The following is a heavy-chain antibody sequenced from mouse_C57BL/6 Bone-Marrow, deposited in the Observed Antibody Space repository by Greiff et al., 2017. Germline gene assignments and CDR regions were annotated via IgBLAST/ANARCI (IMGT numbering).Heavy chain of an antibody. J-gene: IGHJ3*01. Sequence: EVHLVESGPGLVKPSQSLSLTCSVTGYSITSGYYWNWIRQFPGNKLEWMGYISYDGSNNYNPSLKNRISITRDTSKNQFFLKLNYVTTEDTATYYCTRGGTRRRFAYWGQGTLVTVSA. V-gene: IGHV3-6*01. D-gene: IGHD3-3*01. CDR1: GYSITSGYY. CDR3: TRGGTRRRFAY. CDR2: ISYDGSN.